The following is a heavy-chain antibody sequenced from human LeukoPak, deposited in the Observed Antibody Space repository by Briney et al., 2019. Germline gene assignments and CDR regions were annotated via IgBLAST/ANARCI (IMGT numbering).Heavy chain of an antibody. D-gene: IGHD3-3*01. J-gene: IGHJ5*02. CDR2: IYSSGST. Sequence: SGTLSLTCSVSGGSITLYYWSWIRQPAGKGLEWIGRIYSSGSTKYNPSLKSRVTISVDTSKNQFSLKLSSVTAADTAVYYCARGRGNTIPWTWGQGTLVTVSS. CDR3: ARGRGNTIPWT. V-gene: IGHV4-4*07. CDR1: GGSITLYY.